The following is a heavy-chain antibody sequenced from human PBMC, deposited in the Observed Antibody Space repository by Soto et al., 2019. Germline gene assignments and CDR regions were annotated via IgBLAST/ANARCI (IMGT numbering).Heavy chain of an antibody. D-gene: IGHD3-3*01. J-gene: IGHJ4*02. CDR1: GGSISSSSYY. CDR3: EAYDFWNY. Sequence: PSETLSLTWTVSGGSISSSSYYWGWIRQPPGKGLEWIGSIYYSGSTYYNPSLKSRVTISVDTSKNQFSLKLSSVTAADTAVYYCEAYDFWNYWGQGTLVTVSS. V-gene: IGHV4-39*01. CDR2: IYYSGST.